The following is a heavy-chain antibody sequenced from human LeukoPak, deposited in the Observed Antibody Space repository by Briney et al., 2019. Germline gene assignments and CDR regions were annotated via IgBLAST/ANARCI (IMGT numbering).Heavy chain of an antibody. J-gene: IGHJ1*01. CDR1: GFTFSNAW. V-gene: IGHV3-15*01. D-gene: IGHD2-2*01. Sequence: GGSLRLSCVASGFTFSNAWMSWVRQAPGKGLEWVGRIKSKTDGGTTDYAAPVKGRFTISRDDSKNTLYLQMNSLKTEDTAVYYCTTNYCSSTSCYRTAAWGQGTLVTVSS. CDR3: TTNYCSSTSCYRTAA. CDR2: IKSKTDGGTT.